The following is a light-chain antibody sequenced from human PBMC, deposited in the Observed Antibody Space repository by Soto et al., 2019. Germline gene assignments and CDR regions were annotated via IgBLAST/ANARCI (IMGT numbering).Light chain of an antibody. CDR1: SSNIRTNT. Sequence: QSVLTQPPSASGTPGQMVTISCSGSSSNIRTNTVNWYQQVPGTAPKLLIYSDKRPSGVPDRFSGSKSGTSASLAISGLQSEDEADYYCAAWDDSLHGVVFGGGTKVTVL. CDR3: AAWDDSLHGVV. V-gene: IGLV1-44*01. CDR2: SD. J-gene: IGLJ3*02.